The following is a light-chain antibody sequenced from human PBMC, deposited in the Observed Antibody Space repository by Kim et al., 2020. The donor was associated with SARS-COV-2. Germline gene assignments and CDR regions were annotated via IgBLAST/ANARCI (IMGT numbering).Light chain of an antibody. Sequence: SYELTHPPSVSVSPGQTASITCSGDKLGDKYACWYQQKPGQSPVLVIYQDSKRPSGIPERFSGSNSGNTATLTISGTQAMDEADYYCQAWDSSTAPYVFGTGTKVTVL. CDR2: QDS. CDR3: QAWDSSTAPYV. V-gene: IGLV3-1*01. CDR1: KLGDKY. J-gene: IGLJ1*01.